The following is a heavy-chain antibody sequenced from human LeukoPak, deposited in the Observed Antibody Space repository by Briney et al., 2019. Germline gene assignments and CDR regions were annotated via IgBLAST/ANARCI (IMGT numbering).Heavy chain of an antibody. CDR3: ARMNPPRGWYGDHFDY. CDR2: IIPILGIA. J-gene: IGHJ4*02. V-gene: IGHV1-69*02. D-gene: IGHD6-19*01. CDR1: GYTFTGYY. Sequence: SVKVSCKASGYTFTGYYMHWVRQAPGQGLEWMGRIIPILGIANYAQKFQGRVTITADKSTSTAYMELSSLRSEDTAVYYCARMNPPRGWYGDHFDYWGQGTLVTVSS.